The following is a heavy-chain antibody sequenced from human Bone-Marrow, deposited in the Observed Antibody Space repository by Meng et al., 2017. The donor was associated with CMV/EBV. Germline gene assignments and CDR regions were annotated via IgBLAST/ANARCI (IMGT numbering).Heavy chain of an antibody. CDR1: GFIFSSYT. CDR3: ANYYAASGYFK. CDR2: IKQDGSAK. V-gene: IGHV3-7*01. D-gene: IGHD3-22*01. J-gene: IGHJ4*02. Sequence: GESLKISCAVSGFIFSSYTLHWVRQAPGRGLEWVANIKQDGSAKNYVDSVKGRFTISRDNAKNSLYLQMNSLRDEDTAVYYCANYYAASGYFKWGQGTLVTVSS.